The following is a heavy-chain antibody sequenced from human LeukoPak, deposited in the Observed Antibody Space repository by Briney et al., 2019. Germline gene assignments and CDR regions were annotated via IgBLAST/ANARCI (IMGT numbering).Heavy chain of an antibody. CDR2: IYYSGST. D-gene: IGHD4-17*01. V-gene: IGHV4-59*11. J-gene: IGHJ4*02. Sequence: PSETLSLTCTVSGGSISSHYWSWIRQPPGKGLEWIGYIYYSGSTNYNPSLKSRVTISVDTSKNQFSLKLSSVTAADTAVYYCARDNYGRLDYWGQGTLVTVSS. CDR1: GGSISSHY. CDR3: ARDNYGRLDY.